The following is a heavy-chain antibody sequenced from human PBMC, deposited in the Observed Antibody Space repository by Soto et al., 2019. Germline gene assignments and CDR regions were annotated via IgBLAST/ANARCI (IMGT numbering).Heavy chain of an antibody. D-gene: IGHD3-3*01. V-gene: IGHV1-3*01. Sequence: ASVKVSCKAPGYTFTSYAMHWVRQAPGQRLEWMGWINAGNGNTKYSQKFQGRVTITRDTSASTAYMELSSLRSEDTAVYYCAREDHVLRFLEWLADYYGMDVWGQGTTVTVSS. CDR2: INAGNGNT. CDR3: AREDHVLRFLEWLADYYGMDV. J-gene: IGHJ6*02. CDR1: GYTFTSYA.